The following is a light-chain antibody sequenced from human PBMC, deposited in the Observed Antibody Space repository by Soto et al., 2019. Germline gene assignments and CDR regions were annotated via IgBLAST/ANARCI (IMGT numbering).Light chain of an antibody. Sequence: IQLTQSPSFLSASIGDRVTITCRASQGISTYLAWYQQKPGKAPKNLIYGASTLQSGVPSRFSGGGSGTEFTLTIRSLQPEDFATYYCQELNSYPRTFGQGTKVEVK. J-gene: IGKJ1*01. V-gene: IGKV1-9*01. CDR2: GAS. CDR1: QGISTY. CDR3: QELNSYPRT.